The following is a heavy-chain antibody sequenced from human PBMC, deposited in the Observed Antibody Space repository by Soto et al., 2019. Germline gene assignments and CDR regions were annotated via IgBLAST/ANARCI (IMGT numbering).Heavy chain of an antibody. D-gene: IGHD2-21*01. V-gene: IGHV4-39*01. CDR2: FYYDGRT. J-gene: IGHJ4*02. CDR3: ERRSHIVVAPT. CDR1: GASFSDANYY. Sequence: PSETLSLTCIVSGASFSDANYYWVWIRQPPGEGLEWIGSFYYDGRTYYNASLKSRVTISVDTSKNQFSLMLTSVTAADTAVYYCERRSHIVVAPTWGPGTLVTVYS.